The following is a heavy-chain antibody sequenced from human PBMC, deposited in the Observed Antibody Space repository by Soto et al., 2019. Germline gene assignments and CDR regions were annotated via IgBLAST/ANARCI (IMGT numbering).Heavy chain of an antibody. D-gene: IGHD1-26*01. Sequence: GESLKISCKGSGYSFTSYWIGWVRQMPGKGLEWMGIIYTGDSDTRYSPSFQGQVTVSADKSISTAYLQWSSLKASDTALYYCARHTWSSGSPAAFDYWGQGTLVTVSS. CDR1: GYSFTSYW. CDR2: IYTGDSDT. J-gene: IGHJ4*02. CDR3: ARHTWSSGSPAAFDY. V-gene: IGHV5-51*01.